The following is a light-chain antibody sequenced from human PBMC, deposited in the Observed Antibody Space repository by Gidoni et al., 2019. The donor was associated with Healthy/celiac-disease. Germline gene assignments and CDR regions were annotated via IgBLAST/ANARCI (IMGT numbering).Light chain of an antibody. J-gene: IGLJ3*02. CDR3: AAWDDSLSGSWV. CDR2: RNN. V-gene: IGLV1-47*01. CDR1: SSNIGSNY. Sequence: QSVRTQPPSASGTPGQRVTISCSGSSSNIGSNYVYWYQQLPGTAPKLLLYRNNQRPSGVPDRFSGSKSGTSASLAISGLRSEDEADYYCAAWDDSLSGSWVFGGGTKLTVL.